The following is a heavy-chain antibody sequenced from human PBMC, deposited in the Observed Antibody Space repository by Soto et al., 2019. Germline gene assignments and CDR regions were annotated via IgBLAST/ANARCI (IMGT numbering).Heavy chain of an antibody. Sequence: PSETLSLTCTVSGGSISSGGYSCGWIRHPPGKGLEWIGYIYHSGSTYYNPSLKSRVTISVDRSKNQFSLKLSSVTAADTAVYYCARGMTTVTTLDYWGQGTLVTVS. J-gene: IGHJ4*02. D-gene: IGHD4-4*01. CDR2: IYHSGST. V-gene: IGHV4-30-2*01. CDR3: ARGMTTVTTLDY. CDR1: GGSISSGGYS.